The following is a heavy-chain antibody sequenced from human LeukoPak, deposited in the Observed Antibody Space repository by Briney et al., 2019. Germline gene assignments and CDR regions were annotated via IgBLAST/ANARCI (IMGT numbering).Heavy chain of an antibody. CDR3: ARDLRKYYYDSSGYYLDY. CDR2: ISSSSSYI. J-gene: IGHJ4*02. V-gene: IGHV3-21*01. Sequence: GGSLRLSCAASGFTFSSYSMNWVRQAPGKGLEWVSSISSSSSYIYYADSVKSRFTISRDNAKNSLYLQMNSLRAEDTAVYYCARDLRKYYYDSSGYYLDYWGQGTLVTVSS. CDR1: GFTFSSYS. D-gene: IGHD3-22*01.